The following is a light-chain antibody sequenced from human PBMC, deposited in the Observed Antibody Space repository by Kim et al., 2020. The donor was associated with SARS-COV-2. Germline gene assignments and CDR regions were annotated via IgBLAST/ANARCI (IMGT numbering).Light chain of an antibody. CDR3: LHRHT. CDR1: QSISSW. Sequence: GDRVTITCRASQSISSWLAWYQQKPGKAPKLLIYDASSSESGVPSRFSGSGSGTEFTLTISSLQPDDFATYYCLHRHTFGQGTKLEI. J-gene: IGKJ2*01. CDR2: DAS. V-gene: IGKV1-5*01.